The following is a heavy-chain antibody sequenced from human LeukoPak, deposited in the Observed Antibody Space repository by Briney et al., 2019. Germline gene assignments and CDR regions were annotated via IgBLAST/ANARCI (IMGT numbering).Heavy chain of an antibody. CDR1: GFTFSSYS. CDR2: ISSSSSYI. Sequence: TGGSLRLSCAASGFTFSSYSMNWVRQAPGKGLEWVSSISSSSSYIYYADSVKGRFTISRDNAKNSLYLQMNSLRAEDTAVYYCARDVDCSGGSCYQYYYYYGMDVWGQGTTVTVSS. CDR3: ARDVDCSGGSCYQYYYYYGMDV. J-gene: IGHJ6*02. V-gene: IGHV3-21*01. D-gene: IGHD2-15*01.